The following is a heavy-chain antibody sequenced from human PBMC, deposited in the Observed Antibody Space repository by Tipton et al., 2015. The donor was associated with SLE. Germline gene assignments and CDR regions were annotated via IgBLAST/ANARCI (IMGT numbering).Heavy chain of an antibody. V-gene: IGHV1-69*01. CDR2: IIPIFGTA. CDR3: AREINWTGETRVIDY. CDR1: GGTFSSYA. J-gene: IGHJ4*02. D-gene: IGHD3/OR15-3a*01. Sequence: QSGPEVKKPGSSVKVSCKASGGTFSSYAISWVRQAPGQGLEWMGGIIPIFGTANYAQKFQGRVTITADESTSTAYMELSSLRSEDSAVYYCAREINWTGETRVIDYWGQGTLVTVSA.